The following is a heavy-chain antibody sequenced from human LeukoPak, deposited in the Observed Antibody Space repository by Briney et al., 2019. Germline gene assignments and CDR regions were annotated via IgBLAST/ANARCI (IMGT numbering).Heavy chain of an antibody. Sequence: PGGSLRLSCTASGLSLNNYAMSWVRQVPGKGLEWVSASSSSDDGKWYAESVRGRFTISRDTSKNTLYLQMNSLRAEDTAVYYCARRAGAYSHPYDYWGQGTLVTVSS. CDR3: ARRAGAYSHPYDY. CDR1: GLSLNNYA. CDR2: SSSSDDGK. D-gene: IGHD4/OR15-4a*01. V-gene: IGHV3-23*01. J-gene: IGHJ4*02.